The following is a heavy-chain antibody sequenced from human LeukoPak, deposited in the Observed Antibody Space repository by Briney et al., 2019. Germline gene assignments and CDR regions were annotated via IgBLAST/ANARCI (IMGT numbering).Heavy chain of an antibody. Sequence: PGGSLRLSCAASGFTFSSYGMHWVRQAPGKGLEWVAFIRYDGGNKYYADSVKGRFTISRDNSKNTLYLQMNSLRAEDTAVYYCAKWDLINWFDPWGQGTLVTVSS. D-gene: IGHD1-26*01. CDR1: GFTFSSYG. V-gene: IGHV3-30*02. CDR2: IRYDGGNK. CDR3: AKWDLINWFDP. J-gene: IGHJ5*02.